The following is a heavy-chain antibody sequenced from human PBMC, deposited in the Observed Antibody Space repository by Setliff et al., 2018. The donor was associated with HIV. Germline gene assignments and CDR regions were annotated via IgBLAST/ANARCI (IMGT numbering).Heavy chain of an antibody. CDR2: VSDSGSG. CDR3: ARGRYGYGGNWTDY. CDR1: GDAISNGLY. D-gene: IGHD2-15*01. V-gene: IGHV4-38-2*02. Sequence: SETLSLTCTVSGDAISNGLYWGWIRQPPGKGLEWIGTVSDSGSGHYNPPLNSRVTISVDTSKNQFFLKLSSVTAADTAVYYCARGRYGYGGNWTDYWGQGTLVTVSS. J-gene: IGHJ4*02.